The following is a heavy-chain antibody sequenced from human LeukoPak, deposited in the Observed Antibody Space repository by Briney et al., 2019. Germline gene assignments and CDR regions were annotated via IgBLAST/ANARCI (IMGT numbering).Heavy chain of an antibody. J-gene: IGHJ4*02. V-gene: IGHV1-18*01. CDR1: GYTFTSYG. Sequence: ASVKVSCKASGYTFTSYGISWVRQAPGQGLEWMGWISAYNGNTNYAQKLQGRVTMTIDTSTSTAYMELRSLRSDDTAVYYCARRPSSRYSSSWYDYWGQGTLVTVSS. CDR3: ARRPSSRYSSSWYDY. D-gene: IGHD6-13*01. CDR2: ISAYNGNT.